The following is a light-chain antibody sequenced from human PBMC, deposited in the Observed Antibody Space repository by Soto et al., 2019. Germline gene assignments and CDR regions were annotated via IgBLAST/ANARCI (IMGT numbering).Light chain of an antibody. CDR2: DVS. J-gene: IGLJ1*01. Sequence: QSVLTQPASVSGSPGQSITISCTGTSRDVSSYNYVSWCQHHPGKALKLMIYDVSNRPSWVSNRFSGSKSGNTASLTISGLQPEDEADYYCSSYTTSNTRQIVFGTGTKVTVL. CDR3: SSYTTSNTRQIV. CDR1: SRDVSSYNY. V-gene: IGLV2-14*03.